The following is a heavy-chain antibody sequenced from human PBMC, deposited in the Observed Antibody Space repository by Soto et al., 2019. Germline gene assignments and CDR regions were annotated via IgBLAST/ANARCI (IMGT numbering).Heavy chain of an antibody. CDR3: VIDPYCSSTTCYAAFDF. Sequence: GGSLRLSCAASGFTFDDYAMHWVRQAPGKGLENVSAISSNGGSTYYANTVKGRFTISRDNSKNTLYLQMSSLRFDDTAVYYCVIDPYCSSTTCYAAFDFWGQGTMVTVAS. V-gene: IGHV3-64*01. CDR2: ISSNGGST. CDR1: GFTFDDYA. J-gene: IGHJ3*01. D-gene: IGHD2-2*01.